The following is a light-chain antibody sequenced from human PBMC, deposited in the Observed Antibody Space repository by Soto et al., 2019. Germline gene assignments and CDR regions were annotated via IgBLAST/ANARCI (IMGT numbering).Light chain of an antibody. V-gene: IGKV1-5*01. Sequence: DIQMTQSPSTLSASVGDRVTITCRASQSISSWLAWYQQKPGKAPKLLIYDASSLESGVPSRFSGSGSGTEFTLTIRSLQPDDVATYYCQQYNSYSPTFGQGTKVDIK. CDR2: DAS. J-gene: IGKJ1*01. CDR3: QQYNSYSPT. CDR1: QSISSW.